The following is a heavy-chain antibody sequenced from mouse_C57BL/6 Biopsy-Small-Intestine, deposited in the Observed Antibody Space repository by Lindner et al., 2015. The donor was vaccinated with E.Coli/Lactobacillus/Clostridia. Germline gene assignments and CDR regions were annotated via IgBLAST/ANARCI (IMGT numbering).Heavy chain of an antibody. D-gene: IGHD2-5*01. Sequence: VQLQESGPELVKPGASVKISCKASGYAFSSSWMNWVKQRPGKGLEWIGRIYPGDGDTSYNGKFKGKATLTADKSSSTAYMQLSSLTSEDSAVYFCAPYSNLDYWGQGTTLTVSS. CDR2: IYPGDGDT. CDR3: APYSNLDY. J-gene: IGHJ2*01. V-gene: IGHV1-82*01. CDR1: GYAFSSSW.